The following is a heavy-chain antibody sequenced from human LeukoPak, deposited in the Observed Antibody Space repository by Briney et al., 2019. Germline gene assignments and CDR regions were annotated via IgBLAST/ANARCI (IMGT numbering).Heavy chain of an antibody. CDR3: ARDGPTPLRYYYYYYMDV. CDR2: ISSSSSTI. V-gene: IGHV3-48*04. J-gene: IGHJ6*03. Sequence: GGSLRLSCAASGFTFSSYSMNWVRQAPGKGLEWVSYISSSSSTIYYADSVKGRFTISRDNAKNSLYLQMNSLRAEDTAVYYCARDGPTPLRYYYYYYMDVWGKGTTVTVSS. D-gene: IGHD2-15*01. CDR1: GFTFSSYS.